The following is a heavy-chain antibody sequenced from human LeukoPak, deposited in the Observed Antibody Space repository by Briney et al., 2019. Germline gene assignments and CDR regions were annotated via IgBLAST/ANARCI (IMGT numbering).Heavy chain of an antibody. D-gene: IGHD4-17*01. J-gene: IGHJ2*01. CDR3: ATSTRETTVTTKNWYFDL. CDR2: FDPEDGET. V-gene: IGHV1-24*01. CDR1: GYTLTELS. Sequence: ASVKVSCKVSGYTLTELSMHWVRQAPGKGLEWMGGFDPEDGETIYAQKFQGRVTMTEDTSTDTAYMELSSLRSEDTAVYYCATSTRETTVTTKNWYFDLWGRGTLVTVSS.